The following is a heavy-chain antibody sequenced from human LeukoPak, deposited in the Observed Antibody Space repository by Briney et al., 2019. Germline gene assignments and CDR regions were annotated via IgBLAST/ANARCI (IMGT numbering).Heavy chain of an antibody. V-gene: IGHV4-59*08. CDR3: ARGYAYSYGSYYFDY. Sequence: SETLSLTCTVSGGSISSYYWSWIRQPPGKGLEWIGYIYYSGSTNYNPSLKSRVTISVDTSKNQFSLKLSSVTAADTAVYYCARGYAYSYGSYYFDYWGQGTLVTVSS. J-gene: IGHJ4*02. CDR1: GGSISSYY. CDR2: IYYSGST. D-gene: IGHD5-18*01.